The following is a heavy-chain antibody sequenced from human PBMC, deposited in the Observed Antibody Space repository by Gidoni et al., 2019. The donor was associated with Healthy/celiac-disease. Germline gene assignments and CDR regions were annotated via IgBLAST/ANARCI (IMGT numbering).Heavy chain of an antibody. CDR1: GFTFSSYW. D-gene: IGHD3-9*01. J-gene: IGHJ4*02. CDR2: IKQDGSEK. V-gene: IGHV3-7*01. CDR3: ARDDILTGYRNFDY. Sequence: EVQLVESGGGLVQPGGSLRLSCAASGFTFSSYWMSWVRQAPGNGLEWVANIKQDGSEKYYVDSVKGRFTISRVNAKNSLYLQMNSLRAEDTAVYYCARDDILTGYRNFDYWGQGTLVTVSS.